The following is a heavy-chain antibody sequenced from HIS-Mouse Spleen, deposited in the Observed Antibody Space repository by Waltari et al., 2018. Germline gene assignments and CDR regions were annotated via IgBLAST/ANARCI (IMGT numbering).Heavy chain of an antibody. CDR1: GYTFTGYY. J-gene: IGHJ4*02. D-gene: IGHD6-19*01. CDR3: ARGARYSSGWYDY. CDR2: IDRKSGGT. Sequence: QVQLVQSGAEVKKPGASVKVSCKASGYTFTGYYMHWVRQAPGQGLEWMGWIDRKSGGTNYEQKFQGRVTMTRDTSISTAYMELSRLRSDDTAVYYCARGARYSSGWYDYWGQGTLVTVSS. V-gene: IGHV1-2*02.